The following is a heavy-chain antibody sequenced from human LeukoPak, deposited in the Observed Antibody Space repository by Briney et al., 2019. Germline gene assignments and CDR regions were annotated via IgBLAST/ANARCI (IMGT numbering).Heavy chain of an antibody. CDR1: GGSISSYY. V-gene: IGHV4-59*12. J-gene: IGHJ5*02. D-gene: IGHD4-17*01. CDR2: IYYSGST. Sequence: PSETQSITCTVSGGSISSYYWSWIRQPPGKGLEWIGYIYYSGSTNYNPSLKSRVTISVDTSKNQFSLKLSSVTAADTVVYYCARVGFMTTVTTAWGQGTLVTVSS. CDR3: ARVGFMTTVTTA.